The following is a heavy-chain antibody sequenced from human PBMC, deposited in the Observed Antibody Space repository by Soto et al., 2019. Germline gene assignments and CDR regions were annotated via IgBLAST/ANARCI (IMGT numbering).Heavy chain of an antibody. D-gene: IGHD2-21*02. V-gene: IGHV4-39*01. CDR2: IYYSGRT. Sequence: XGTLSLTCIVSGESISSSSYYWGWIRQPPGKGLEWIGSIYYSGRTYYNPSFKSRVTISIDTSKNQFSLKLSSVTATDTAVYYCARQRTTVVTQAYFDHWGQGALVTVSS. J-gene: IGHJ4*02. CDR1: GESISSSSYY. CDR3: ARQRTTVVTQAYFDH.